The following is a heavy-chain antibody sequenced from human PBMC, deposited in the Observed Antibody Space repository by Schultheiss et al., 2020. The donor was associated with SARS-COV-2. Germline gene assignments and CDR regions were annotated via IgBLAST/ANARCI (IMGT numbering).Heavy chain of an antibody. J-gene: IGHJ6*02. D-gene: IGHD3-16*01. CDR3: ARDDRSTWGVYLYYVMDV. Sequence: ASVKVSCKASGYTFTGYYMHWVRQAPGQGLEWMGWINPNSGGTNYAQKFQGWVTMTRDTSISTAYMELSRLRSDDTAVYYCARDDRSTWGVYLYYVMDVWGQGTTVTVSS. V-gene: IGHV1-2*04. CDR2: INPNSGGT. CDR1: GYTFTGYY.